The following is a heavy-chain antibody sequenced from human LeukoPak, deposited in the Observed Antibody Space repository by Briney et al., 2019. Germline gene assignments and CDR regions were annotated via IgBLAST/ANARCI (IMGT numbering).Heavy chain of an antibody. V-gene: IGHV3-30*02. D-gene: IGHD3-16*01. CDR1: GFTFRIYG. Sequence: GGSLRLSCAASGFTFRIYGMHWVRQAPGKGLEWATFIRYDGSDKYYADSVKGRFTISRDNSKNTLFLQMNSLRVEDTAVYYCAIRADYYDSSRALYDAFDLWGQGTMVTVSS. CDR3: AIRADYYDSSRALYDAFDL. CDR2: IRYDGSDK. J-gene: IGHJ3*01.